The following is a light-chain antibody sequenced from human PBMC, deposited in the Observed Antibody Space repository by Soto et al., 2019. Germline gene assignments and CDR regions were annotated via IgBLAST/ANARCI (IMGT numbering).Light chain of an antibody. V-gene: IGKV3-20*01. Sequence: EIVLTQSPGTLSLSPGERATLSCRASQSVSSSYLAWYQQKPGQAPRLLIYGASSRATGIPDRFSGSGSGTDFTLTISRREPEEFAVYYCQQYGSSPPMYTFGQGTKLEIK. J-gene: IGKJ2*01. CDR3: QQYGSSPPMYT. CDR1: QSVSSSY. CDR2: GAS.